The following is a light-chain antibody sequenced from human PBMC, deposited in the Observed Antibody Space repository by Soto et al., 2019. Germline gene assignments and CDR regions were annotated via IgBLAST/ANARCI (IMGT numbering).Light chain of an antibody. CDR2: EVS. J-gene: IGLJ1*01. CDR3: NSYGSTSTRYV. CDR1: SSDVGGYNY. Sequence: QSALTQRASVSGSPGQSITISCTGTSSDVGGYNYVSWYQQHPGKAPKLMIYEVSNRPSGVSNRFSGSKSGNTASLTISGLQADDEADYFCNSYGSTSTRYVFGTGTKVTVL. V-gene: IGLV2-14*01.